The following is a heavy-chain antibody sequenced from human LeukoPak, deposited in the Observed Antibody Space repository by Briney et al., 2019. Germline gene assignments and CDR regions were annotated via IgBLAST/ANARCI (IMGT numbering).Heavy chain of an antibody. J-gene: IGHJ4*02. CDR1: GGSISSYY. Sequence: SSETLSLTCTVSGGSISSYYWSWIRQPPGKGLEWIGYIYYSGSTNYNPSLKSRVTISVDTSKNQFSLKLSSVTAADTAVYYCARGKTRLHFDYWGQGALVTVSS. CDR3: ARGKTRLHFDY. CDR2: IYYSGST. V-gene: IGHV4-59*01. D-gene: IGHD1-7*01.